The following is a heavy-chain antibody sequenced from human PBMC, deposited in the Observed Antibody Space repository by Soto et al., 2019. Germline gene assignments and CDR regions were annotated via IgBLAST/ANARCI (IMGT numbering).Heavy chain of an antibody. Sequence: EVQLVESGGGLVQPGGSLRLSCAASGFTFSDYWMHWVRQAPGKGLEWVSRIKRDGSTTNYADSVKGRFTISRDNAXXXXXXXXXXXXXXXXXXXXXXXXXXXYYYEDVWGKGTTVTVSS. V-gene: IGHV3-74*01. CDR1: GFTFSDYW. CDR3: XXXXXXYYYEDV. J-gene: IGHJ6*03. CDR2: IKRDGSTT.